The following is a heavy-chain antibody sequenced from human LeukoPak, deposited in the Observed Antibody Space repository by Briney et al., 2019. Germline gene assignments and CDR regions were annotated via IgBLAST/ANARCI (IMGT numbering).Heavy chain of an antibody. V-gene: IGHV1-46*01. J-gene: IGHJ4*02. CDR3: ARDSGSYHSPYFDY. CDR2: INPSGGST. D-gene: IGHD1-26*01. CDR1: GYTFTSYY. Sequence: ASVKVSCKASGYTFTSYYMHWVRQAPGQGLEWMGIINPSGGSTTYTQKFQGRVTMTWDTSTSTVYMELSSLTSEDTAVYYCARDSGSYHSPYFDYWGQGALVTVSS.